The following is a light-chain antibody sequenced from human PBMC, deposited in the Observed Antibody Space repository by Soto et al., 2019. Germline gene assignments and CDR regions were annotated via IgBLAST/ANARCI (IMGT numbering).Light chain of an antibody. CDR1: ESVTNY. Sequence: DIVLTQSPATLSLSPGERGTLSCRASESVTNYLAWYQQKPGQAPRLLIYDASNRATGIPARFSGSGSGTDFTLTISSLEPEDFAVYYCQQRSNWPAWTFGQGTKVDIK. J-gene: IGKJ1*01. CDR3: QQRSNWPAWT. V-gene: IGKV3-11*01. CDR2: DAS.